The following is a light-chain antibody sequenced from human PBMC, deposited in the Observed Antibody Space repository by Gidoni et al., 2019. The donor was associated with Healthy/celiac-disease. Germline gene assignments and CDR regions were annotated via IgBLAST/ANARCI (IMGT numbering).Light chain of an antibody. CDR1: QGISSA. Sequence: AIQLTQSPSSLSASVGDRVTITCRASQGISSALAWYQQKPGKAPKLLIYDASSLESGVPSRFSGSGSGTDFTLTISSLQPEDFATYYCQQFNNLITVXXXTRLEIK. V-gene: IGKV1D-13*01. CDR3: QQFNNLIT. J-gene: IGKJ5*01. CDR2: DAS.